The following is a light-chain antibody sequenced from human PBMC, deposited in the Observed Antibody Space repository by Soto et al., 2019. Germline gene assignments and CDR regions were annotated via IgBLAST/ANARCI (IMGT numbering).Light chain of an antibody. J-gene: IGKJ1*01. CDR1: QSVGRN. V-gene: IGKV3-15*01. CDR3: QQYNSYPWT. CDR2: GAS. Sequence: EIMMTQSPATLSVSPGERATLSCRASQSVGRNLAWYQQKPGQGPRLLIYGASTRATGIPARFSGSGSGTEFTLTISSLQPDDFATYYCQQYNSYPWTFGQGTKVEIK.